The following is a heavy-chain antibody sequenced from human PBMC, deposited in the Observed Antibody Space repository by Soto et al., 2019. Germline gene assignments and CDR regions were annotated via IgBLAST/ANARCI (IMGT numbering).Heavy chain of an antibody. CDR2: ISYDGSNK. CDR3: AKDAPKDYYGSGSYYSNLDY. D-gene: IGHD3-10*01. Sequence: QVQLVESGGGVVQPGRSLRLSCAASGFTFSSYGMHWVRQAPGKGLEWVAVISYDGSNKYYADSVKGRFTISRDNSKNPLYLQMNRLRVEDTAVYYCAKDAPKDYYGSGSYYSNLDYWGQGTLVTVSS. CDR1: GFTFSSYG. V-gene: IGHV3-30*18. J-gene: IGHJ4*02.